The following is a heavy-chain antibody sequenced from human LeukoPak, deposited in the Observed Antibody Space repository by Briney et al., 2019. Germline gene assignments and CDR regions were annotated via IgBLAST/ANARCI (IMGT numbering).Heavy chain of an antibody. J-gene: IGHJ2*01. Sequence: PGGSLRLSCAASGFTFSTYAMGWVRQAPGKGLEWVSAISASGGSTCYADSVKGRFTFSRDNSKNTLYLQMNSLRADDTALYYCAREASSYWYFDLWGRGTLVTVSS. CDR1: GFTFSTYA. D-gene: IGHD3-10*01. V-gene: IGHV3-23*01. CDR2: ISASGGST. CDR3: AREASSYWYFDL.